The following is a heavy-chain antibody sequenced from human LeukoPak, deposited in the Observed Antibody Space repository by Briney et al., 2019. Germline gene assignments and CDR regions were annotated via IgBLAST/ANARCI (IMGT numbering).Heavy chain of an antibody. Sequence: ASVNVSCKASVYTFTVYYMHWVREAPGQGLEWMGWINPNSGGTNYAQKFQGRVTMTRDTSISTAYMELSRLRSDETAVYYCARDGLITGAFDIWGQGTMVTVSS. CDR3: ARDGLITGAFDI. V-gene: IGHV1-2*02. CDR1: VYTFTVYY. J-gene: IGHJ3*02. CDR2: INPNSGGT. D-gene: IGHD2-8*01.